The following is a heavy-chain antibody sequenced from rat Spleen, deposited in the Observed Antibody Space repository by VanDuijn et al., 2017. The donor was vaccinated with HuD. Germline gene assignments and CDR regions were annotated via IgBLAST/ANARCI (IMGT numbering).Heavy chain of an antibody. Sequence: EVQLVESDGGLVQPGRSLKLSCTASGFTLSDYSMVWVRQAPKKGLEWVASISSGGGGTYYADSVEGRFTISRDNAKSTLYLQMDSLRSEDTATYYCVRHGYTRYYFDYWGQGVMVTVSS. J-gene: IGHJ2*01. V-gene: IGHV5-22*01. CDR1: GFTLSDYS. CDR2: ISSGGGGT. D-gene: IGHD1-9*01. CDR3: VRHGYTRYYFDY.